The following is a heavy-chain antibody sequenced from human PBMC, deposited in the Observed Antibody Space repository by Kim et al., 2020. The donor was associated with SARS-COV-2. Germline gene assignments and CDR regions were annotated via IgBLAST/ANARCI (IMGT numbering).Heavy chain of an antibody. CDR3: ARDFRCGELLPYFDY. J-gene: IGHJ4*02. CDR2: IWYDGSNK. V-gene: IGHV3-33*01. Sequence: GGSLRLSCAASGFTFSSYGMHWVRQAPGKGLEWVAVIWYDGSNKYYADSVKGRFTISRDNSKNTLYLQMNSLRAEDTAVYYCARDFRCGELLPYFDYWGQGSLDTVSS. D-gene: IGHD3-10*01. CDR1: GFTFSSYG.